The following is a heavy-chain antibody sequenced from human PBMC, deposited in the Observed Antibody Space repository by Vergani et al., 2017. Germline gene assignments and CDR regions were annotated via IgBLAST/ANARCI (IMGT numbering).Heavy chain of an antibody. J-gene: IGHJ6*03. V-gene: IGHV4-30-2*01. CDR3: ARASLRALVGYYYYMDV. CDR1: GDSITNGGFS. D-gene: IGHD3-16*02. CDR2: IFPSGNS. Sequence: QLQLQESGSGLVKPSQTLCLTCAVSGDSITNGGFSWNWIRQPPGKGPEWIGYIFPSGNSDYNPSLKNRVSISLDKSKNQFSLWVNSVTAADTAVYFCARASLRALVGYYYYMDVWGKGKTVVVSS.